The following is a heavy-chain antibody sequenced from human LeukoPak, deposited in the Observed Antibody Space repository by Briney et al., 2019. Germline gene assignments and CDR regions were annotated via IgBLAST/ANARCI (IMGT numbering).Heavy chain of an antibody. D-gene: IGHD3-10*01. CDR2: VHSSGYT. J-gene: IGHJ4*02. CDR1: GGAISSDY. Sequence: SETLSLTCSVSGGAISSDYWAWIRQPPGKGLEWIAYVHSSGYTSYNPSLKSRVTISIDTSKNQFSLKLNSVTAADTAVYYCAGYGSGSYHKAFGYWGQGTLVTVSS. CDR3: AGYGSGSYHKAFGY. V-gene: IGHV4-59*01.